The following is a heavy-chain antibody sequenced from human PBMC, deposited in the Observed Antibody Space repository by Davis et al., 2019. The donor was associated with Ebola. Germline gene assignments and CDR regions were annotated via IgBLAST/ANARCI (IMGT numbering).Heavy chain of an antibody. CDR1: GGSISSYY. Sequence: MPSETLSLTCTVSGGSISSYYWSWIRQPPGKGLEWIGYIYYSGSTNYNPSLKSRVTISVDTSKNQFSLKLSSVTAADTAVYYCARVMYDSSGYYSYDAFDIWGQGTMVTVSS. J-gene: IGHJ3*02. D-gene: IGHD3-22*01. V-gene: IGHV4-59*01. CDR3: ARVMYDSSGYYSYDAFDI. CDR2: IYYSGST.